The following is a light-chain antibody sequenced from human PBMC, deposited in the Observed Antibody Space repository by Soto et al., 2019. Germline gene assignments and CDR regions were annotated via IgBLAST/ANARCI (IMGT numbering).Light chain of an antibody. CDR3: LQHNNYPPT. CDR2: AAS. CDR1: KDIRID. Sequence: DIQMTQSPSSLSASVGERVTITCRASKDIRIDLGWFQQKPGKAPKRLIYAASSLQSGVPSRFSGSGSGTEFTLTISSLQPEDFATYYCLQHNNYPPTFGQGTKVEI. V-gene: IGKV1-17*01. J-gene: IGKJ1*01.